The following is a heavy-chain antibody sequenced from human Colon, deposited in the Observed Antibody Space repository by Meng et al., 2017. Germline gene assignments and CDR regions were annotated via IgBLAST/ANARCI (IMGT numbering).Heavy chain of an antibody. CDR1: GFTFSSYA. V-gene: IGHV3-23*01. J-gene: IGHJ6*02. CDR2: ISGSGGST. D-gene: IGHD1/OR15-1a*01. CDR3: AKAEHCNGNYYGMDV. Sequence: GESLKISCAASGFTFSSYAMSWVRQAPGKGLEWVSAISGSGGSTYYADSVKGRFTISRDNSKNTLYLQMNSLRAEDTAIYYCAKAEHCNGNYYGMDVWGQGTTVTVSS.